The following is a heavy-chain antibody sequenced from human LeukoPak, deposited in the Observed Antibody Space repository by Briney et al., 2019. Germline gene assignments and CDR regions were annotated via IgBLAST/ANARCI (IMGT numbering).Heavy chain of an antibody. V-gene: IGHV1-46*01. CDR1: GYTFTGYY. J-gene: IGHJ5*02. CDR3: ARDNSVGDNAWWFDP. CDR2: INPTGGST. D-gene: IGHD1-26*01. Sequence: ASVKVSCKAPGYTFTGYYMHWVRQAPGQGLEWMGLINPTGGSTGYAQKSRGRVTMTRDMSTSTDYMELSSLRSEDTAIYYCARDNSVGDNAWWFDPWGQGTLVTVSS.